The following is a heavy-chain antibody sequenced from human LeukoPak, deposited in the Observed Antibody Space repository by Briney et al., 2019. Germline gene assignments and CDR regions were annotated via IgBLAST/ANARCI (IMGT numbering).Heavy chain of an antibody. V-gene: IGHV3-69-1*02. CDR3: VRDRGTYRPIDY. CDR1: GFTFSDYY. J-gene: IGHJ4*02. D-gene: IGHD1-26*01. Sequence: GGSLRLSCAASGFTFSDYYMSWVRQAPGKGLEWVSSISYTGTYIYYADSVKGRFTISRDNAQNSLYLRMNSLRAEDTAIYYCVRDRGTYRPIDYWGQGTLVTVSS. CDR2: ISYTGTYI.